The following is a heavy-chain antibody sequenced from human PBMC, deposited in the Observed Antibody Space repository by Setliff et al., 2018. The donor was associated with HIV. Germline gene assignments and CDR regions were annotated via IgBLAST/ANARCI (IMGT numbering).Heavy chain of an antibody. J-gene: IGHJ6*03. V-gene: IGHV1-24*01. Sequence: ASVKVSCKVSGYTLSELSMHWVRQAPGNGLEWMGGFDPEDDETIYAEKFQGRVTMTRDTSISTAYMELSSLRSEDTAVYYCARGLTAANYQNYYYMDVWGKGTTVTVSS. CDR1: GYTLSELS. D-gene: IGHD2-2*01. CDR3: ARGLTAANYQNYYYMDV. CDR2: FDPEDDET.